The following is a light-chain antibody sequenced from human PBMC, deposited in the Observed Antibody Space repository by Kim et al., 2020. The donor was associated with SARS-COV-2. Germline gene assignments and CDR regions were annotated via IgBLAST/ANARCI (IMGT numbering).Light chain of an antibody. V-gene: IGKV1-5*01. CDR1: QSISGW. Sequence: DIQMTQSPSTLSASVGDRVTITCRASQSISGWLAWYQQKPGKAPKLLIYDASSLQSGVPSRFSGSESGTEFTLTISSLQPDDFATYYCQQYNIFPWTFGQGTKVDIK. J-gene: IGKJ1*01. CDR2: DAS. CDR3: QQYNIFPWT.